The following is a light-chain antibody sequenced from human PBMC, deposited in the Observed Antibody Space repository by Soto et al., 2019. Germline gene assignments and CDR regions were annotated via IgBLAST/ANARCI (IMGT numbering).Light chain of an antibody. CDR2: EDS. CDR1: SIDVGNYNL. Sequence: QSVLTQPASVSGSPGQSITISCTGTSIDVGNYNLVSWYQQHPGKAPKLMIYEDSKRPPGVSNRFSGTKSGNTASLTVSGLQVEVEADYYCCSYTRSVTVVFGTAVKSPS. J-gene: IGLJ1*01. V-gene: IGLV2-14*02. CDR3: CSYTRSVTVV.